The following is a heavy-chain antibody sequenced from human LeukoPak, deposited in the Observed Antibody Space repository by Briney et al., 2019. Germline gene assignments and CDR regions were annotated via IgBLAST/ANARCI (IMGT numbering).Heavy chain of an antibody. Sequence: GASVKVSCKASGYTFTSYDINWVRQATGQGLEWMGWMNPNSGNTGYAQKFQGRVSITRNTSISTAYMELSSLRSEDTAVYYCARGIRGRDRIAARNYYYYYMDVWGKGTTVTVSS. CDR3: ARGIRGRDRIAARNYYYYYMDV. J-gene: IGHJ6*03. V-gene: IGHV1-8*03. CDR1: GYTFTSYD. CDR2: MNPNSGNT. D-gene: IGHD6-25*01.